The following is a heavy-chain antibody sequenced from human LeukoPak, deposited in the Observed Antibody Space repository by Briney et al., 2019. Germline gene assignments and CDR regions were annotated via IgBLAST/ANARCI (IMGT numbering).Heavy chain of an antibody. Sequence: SETLSLTCTVSGDSISSYYWSWIRQPPGKGLEWIGYIYYSGSTNYNPSLKSRLTISLDTSKNQFSLKLSSVTAADSAMYYCARELWSGYPIFDYWGQGTLVTVSS. D-gene: IGHD3-3*01. CDR2: IYYSGST. V-gene: IGHV4-59*01. CDR3: ARELWSGYPIFDY. CDR1: GDSISSYY. J-gene: IGHJ4*02.